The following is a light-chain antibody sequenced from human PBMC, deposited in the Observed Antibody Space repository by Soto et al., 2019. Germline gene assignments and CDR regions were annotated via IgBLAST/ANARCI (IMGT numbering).Light chain of an antibody. Sequence: EIVLTQSPATLSLSPGDTATLSCRASQSVSSYLAWYQHKPGQAPRLLIYNASNRATGIPARFSGSGSGTDFTLPISSLQPEDSAVYYCQQRGNWPPGSTFGGGTKVEIK. J-gene: IGKJ4*01. CDR1: QSVSSY. V-gene: IGKV3-11*01. CDR3: QQRGNWPPGST. CDR2: NAS.